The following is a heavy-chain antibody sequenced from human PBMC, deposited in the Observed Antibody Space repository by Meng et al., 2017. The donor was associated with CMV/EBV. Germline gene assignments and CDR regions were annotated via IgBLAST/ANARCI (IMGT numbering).Heavy chain of an antibody. CDR1: GFTVSGNH. D-gene: IGHD3-16*02. Sequence: GESLKISCAASGFTVSGNHMSWVRQAPGKGLEWISVIYKDDSTHYVDSVKGRFTISRDDSKNTLYLQMNSLRAEDTAVYYCSYRYYFDYWGQGTMVTVSS. J-gene: IGHJ4*02. CDR2: IYKDDST. V-gene: IGHV3-53*01. CDR3: SYRYYFDY.